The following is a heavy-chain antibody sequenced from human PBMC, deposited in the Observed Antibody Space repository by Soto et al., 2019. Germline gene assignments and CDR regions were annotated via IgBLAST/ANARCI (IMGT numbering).Heavy chain of an antibody. Sequence: PAVSLRLSCAFSGFTFSISAMSWDRQSPGTGLEWVSAISGSGGSTYYADSVKGRFTISRDNSKNTLYLQMNSLRAEDTAVYYCAKYLEGLLMFPEYFQHWGQGTLVTCSS. CDR2: ISGSGGST. CDR1: GFTFSISA. D-gene: IGHD3-3*01. V-gene: IGHV3-23*01. CDR3: AKYLEGLLMFPEYFQH. J-gene: IGHJ1*01.